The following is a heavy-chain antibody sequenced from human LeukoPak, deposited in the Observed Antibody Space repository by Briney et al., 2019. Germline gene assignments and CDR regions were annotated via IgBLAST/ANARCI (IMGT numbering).Heavy chain of an antibody. CDR3: AKERYSSPFWWFDP. Sequence: SETLSLTCNVSGGSMNGYYWSWIRQPPGKGLQWIGYSYSSGSTNYNPSLQSRVTISVDTSKNQFSLKLSSVTAAATAVYYCAKERYSSPFWWFDPWGQGTLVTVSS. CDR1: GGSMNGYY. V-gene: IGHV4-4*08. J-gene: IGHJ5*02. CDR2: SYSSGST. D-gene: IGHD6-6*01.